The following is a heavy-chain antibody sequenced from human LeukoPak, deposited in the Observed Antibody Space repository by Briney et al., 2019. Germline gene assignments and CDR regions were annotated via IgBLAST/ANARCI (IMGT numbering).Heavy chain of an antibody. CDR3: ARGGLTEYNWFDP. CDR1: GGSIGSYY. J-gene: IGHJ5*02. CDR2: IYYSGST. V-gene: IGHV4-59*01. Sequence: SETLSLTCTVSGGSIGSYYWNWIRQPPGKGLEWIAYIYYSGSTNYNPSLKSRVTISVDTSKNQFSLKLSSVTAADTAVYYCARGGLTEYNWFDPWGQGTLVTVSS. D-gene: IGHD2/OR15-2a*01.